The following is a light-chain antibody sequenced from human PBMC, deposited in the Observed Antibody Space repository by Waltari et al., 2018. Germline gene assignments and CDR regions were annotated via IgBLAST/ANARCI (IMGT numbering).Light chain of an antibody. V-gene: IGLV2-11*01. CDR1: SSDVGGYNY. Sequence: QSALTQPRSVSGSPGQSVTISCTGTSSDVGGYNYVSWYQQHPGKAPKLSIYDVSKRPSGVPDRFSCSKSGNTASLTISGLQAEDEADYYCCSYAGSYIWVFGGGTKLTVL. CDR2: DVS. CDR3: CSYAGSYIWV. J-gene: IGLJ3*02.